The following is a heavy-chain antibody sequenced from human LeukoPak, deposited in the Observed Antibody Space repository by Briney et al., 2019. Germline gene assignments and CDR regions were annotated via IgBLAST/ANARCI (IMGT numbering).Heavy chain of an antibody. CDR1: GFTISNNY. Sequence: PGGSLRLSCVASGFTISNNYINWVPHAPRRGLGWVSIIYSGGRTYYADSVKGRFTISRDNSKNTLYLQMNNLRAEDTAVYYCARDRGFGELSLAYWGQGTLVTVSS. CDR2: IYSGGRT. V-gene: IGHV3-53*01. CDR3: ARDRGFGELSLAY. D-gene: IGHD3-10*01. J-gene: IGHJ4*02.